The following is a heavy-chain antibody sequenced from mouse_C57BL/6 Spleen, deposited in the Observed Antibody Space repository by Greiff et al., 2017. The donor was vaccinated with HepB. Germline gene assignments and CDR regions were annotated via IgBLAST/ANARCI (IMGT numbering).Heavy chain of an antibody. D-gene: IGHD1-1*01. CDR2: INPNNGGT. CDR1: GYTFTDYY. J-gene: IGHJ3*01. Sequence: EVQLQQSGPELVKPGASVKISCKASGYTFTDYYMNWVKQSHGKSLEWIGDINPNNGGTSYNQKFKGKATLTVDKSSSTAYMELRSLTSEDSAVYYCARSYYYGSSYGTWFAYWGQGTLVTVSA. CDR3: ARSYYYGSSYGTWFAY. V-gene: IGHV1-26*01.